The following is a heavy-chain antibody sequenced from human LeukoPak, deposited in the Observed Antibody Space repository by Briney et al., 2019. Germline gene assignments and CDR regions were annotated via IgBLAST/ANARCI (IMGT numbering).Heavy chain of an antibody. J-gene: IGHJ4*02. CDR3: AKAAAAGPSDY. D-gene: IGHD6-13*01. CDR1: GFTFSSYA. CDR2: ISGSGGST. V-gene: IGHV3-23*01. Sequence: RGALRLSCAASGFTFSSYAMSWVRQAPWKGLEWVSAISGSGGSTYYADSVKGRFTISRDNSKNTLYLQMNSVRAEDTAVYYCAKAAAAGPSDYWGQGTLVTVSS.